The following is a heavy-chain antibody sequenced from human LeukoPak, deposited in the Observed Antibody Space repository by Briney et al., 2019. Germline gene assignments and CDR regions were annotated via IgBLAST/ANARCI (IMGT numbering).Heavy chain of an antibody. CDR1: GGSISTYY. J-gene: IGHJ4*02. CDR2: IYYSGFT. Sequence: SETLSLTCTVSGGSISTYYWNWIRQPPGKGLEWIGYIYYSGFTNYNPSLMSRVTISVDTPRNQFSLKLSSVTAADTAVYYCARRGSGSSWYLFDYWGQGTLVTVPS. CDR3: ARRGSGSSWYLFDY. V-gene: IGHV4-59*08. D-gene: IGHD6-13*01.